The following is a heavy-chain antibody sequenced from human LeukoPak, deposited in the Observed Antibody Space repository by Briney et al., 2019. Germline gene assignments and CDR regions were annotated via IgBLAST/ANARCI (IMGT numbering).Heavy chain of an antibody. CDR2: INPSGGST. CDR1: GYTFTSYY. Sequence: ASVKVSCKASGYTFTSYYMHWVRQAPGQGLEWMGIINPSGGSTSYAQKLQGRVTMTTDTSTSTAYMELRSLRSDDTAVYYCARKNTRWFDYWGQGTLVTVSS. CDR3: ARKNTRWFDY. D-gene: IGHD4-23*01. J-gene: IGHJ4*02. V-gene: IGHV1-46*01.